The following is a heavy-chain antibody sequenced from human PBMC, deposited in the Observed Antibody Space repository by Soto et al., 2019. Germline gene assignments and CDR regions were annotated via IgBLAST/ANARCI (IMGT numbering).Heavy chain of an antibody. Sequence: QVQLVESGGGVVQPGRSLRLSCAASGFTFSSYAMHWVRQAPGKGLERVAVISYDGSNKYYADSVKGRFTISRDNSKNTLYLQMNSLRAEDTAVYYCARDRYYYDSSGYSYNWFDPWGQGTLVTVSS. J-gene: IGHJ5*02. CDR3: ARDRYYYDSSGYSYNWFDP. V-gene: IGHV3-30-3*01. CDR2: ISYDGSNK. CDR1: GFTFSSYA. D-gene: IGHD3-22*01.